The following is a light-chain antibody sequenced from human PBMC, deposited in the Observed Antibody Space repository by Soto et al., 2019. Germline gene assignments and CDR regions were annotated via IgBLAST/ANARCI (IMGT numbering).Light chain of an antibody. CDR2: GAS. Sequence: EIVMTQSPATLYVSPGERATLSCRASQSVSSNLAWYQQKPGQAPRLLIYGASTRATGIPARFSGSGSGTEFTLTISSLRSEDFAVYYWQQYNNWPQWTFGQGTKVEIK. J-gene: IGKJ1*01. CDR1: QSVSSN. CDR3: QQYNNWPQWT. V-gene: IGKV3-15*01.